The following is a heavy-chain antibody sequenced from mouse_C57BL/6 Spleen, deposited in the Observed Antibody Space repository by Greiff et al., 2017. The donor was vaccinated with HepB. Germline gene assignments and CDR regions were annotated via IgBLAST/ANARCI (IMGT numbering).Heavy chain of an antibody. D-gene: IGHD1-1*01. J-gene: IGHJ1*03. V-gene: IGHV1-26*01. CDR1: GYTFTDYY. Sequence: VQLQQSGPELVKPGASVKISCKASGYTFTDYYMNWVKQSHGKSLEWIGDINPNNGGTSYNQKFKGKATLTVDKSSSTAYMELRSLTSEDSAVYYCARTTTVVEYWYFDVWGTGTTVTVSS. CDR3: ARTTTVVEYWYFDV. CDR2: INPNNGGT.